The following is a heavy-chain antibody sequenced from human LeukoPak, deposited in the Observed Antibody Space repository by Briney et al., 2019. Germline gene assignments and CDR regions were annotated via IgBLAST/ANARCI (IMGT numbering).Heavy chain of an antibody. CDR3: ASPRYSSSSGPWDYYYYGMDV. V-gene: IGHV1-46*01. J-gene: IGHJ6*02. CDR2: INPSGGST. CDR1: GYTFTSYY. D-gene: IGHD6-6*01. Sequence: ASVKVSCKASGYTFTSYYMHWVRQAPGQVLEWMGIINPSGGSTSYAQKFQGRVTMTRDTSTSTVYMELSSLRSEDTAVYYCASPRYSSSSGPWDYYYYGMDVWGQGTTVTVSS.